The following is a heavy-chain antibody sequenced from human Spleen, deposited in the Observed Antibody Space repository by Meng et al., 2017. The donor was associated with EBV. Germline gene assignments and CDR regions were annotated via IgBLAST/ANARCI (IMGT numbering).Heavy chain of an antibody. V-gene: IGHV3-30*03. J-gene: IGHJ5*02. CDR3: ARDLSGRFDP. Sequence: EHLVEAGGGVVQPGRSLRLSCAASGFIFSDYGFHWVRQAPGKGPEWVAIIPSDASHNKYYADSVKGRFTISRDNSKNTLFLQMNNLRAEDTAVYYCARDLSGRFDPWGQGTLVTVSS. CDR1: GFIFSDYG. CDR2: IPSDASHNK. D-gene: IGHD1-14*01.